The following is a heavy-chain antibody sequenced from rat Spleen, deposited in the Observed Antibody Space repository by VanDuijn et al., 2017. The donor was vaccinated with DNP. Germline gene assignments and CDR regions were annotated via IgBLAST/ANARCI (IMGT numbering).Heavy chain of an antibody. V-gene: IGHV3-1*01. CDR1: GFSITSKY. CDR2: INYSGST. Sequence: EVQLRESGPGLVKPSQSLSLTCSVTGFSITSKYWAWIRKLPGNKMEWIGHINYSGSTSYNPSLKSRISISRDTSKNQFFLHLNSVTTEDTATYYCARGNDGYYPNWYFDFWGPGTMVTVSS. CDR3: ARGNDGYYPNWYFDF. J-gene: IGHJ1*01. D-gene: IGHD1-12*03.